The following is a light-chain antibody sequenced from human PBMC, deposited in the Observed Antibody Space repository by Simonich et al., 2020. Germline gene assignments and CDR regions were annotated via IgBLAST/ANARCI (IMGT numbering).Light chain of an antibody. Sequence: DIVMTQSPLSLPVTPGEPASISCRSSQSLLHSNGYNYLDWYLQKPGQSPQLLIYLGSNRASGVPDRFSGSGSGTDFTLKISRVEAEDVGVYYCMQSIQLPPRYTFGQGTKLEIK. V-gene: IGKV2-28*01. CDR3: MQSIQLPPRYT. CDR1: QSLLHSNGYNY. J-gene: IGKJ2*01. CDR2: LGS.